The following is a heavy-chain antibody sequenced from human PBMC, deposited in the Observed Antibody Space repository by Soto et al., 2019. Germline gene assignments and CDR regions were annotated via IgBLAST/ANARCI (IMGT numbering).Heavy chain of an antibody. CDR3: AHSHHKKIGYYDFWSATVGDGYYFDY. Sequence: SGPTLVNPTQTLTLTCTFSGFSLSTSGVGVGWIRQPPGKALEWLALIYWNDDKRYSPSLKSRLTITKDTSKNQVVLTMTNMDPVDTATYYCAHSHHKKIGYYDFWSATVGDGYYFDYWGQGTLVTVSS. CDR1: GFSLSTSGVG. V-gene: IGHV2-5*01. J-gene: IGHJ4*02. D-gene: IGHD3-3*01. CDR2: IYWNDDK.